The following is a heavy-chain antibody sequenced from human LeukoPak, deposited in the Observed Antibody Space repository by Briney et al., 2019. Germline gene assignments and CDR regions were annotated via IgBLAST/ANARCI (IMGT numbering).Heavy chain of an antibody. CDR2: SIPIFGTA. D-gene: IGHD4-11*01. J-gene: IGHJ6*02. CDR1: GGTFSSYA. Sequence: SVKVSCKASGGTFSSYAISWVRQAPGQGLEWMGGSIPIFGTANYAQKFQGRVTITADESTSTAYMELSSLRSEDTAVYYCARYTVTTYYYYYYGMDVWGQGTTVTVSS. CDR3: ARYTVTTYYYYYYGMDV. V-gene: IGHV1-69*13.